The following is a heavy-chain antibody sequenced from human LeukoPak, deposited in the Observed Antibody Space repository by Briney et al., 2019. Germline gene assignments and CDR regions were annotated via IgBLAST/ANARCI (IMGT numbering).Heavy chain of an antibody. D-gene: IGHD5-12*01. CDR2: INHSGST. J-gene: IGHJ4*02. Sequence: PSETLSLTCAVYGGSFSGYYWSWIRQPPGKGLEWIGEINHSGSTNYNPSLKSRVTISVDTSKNQFSLKLSSVTAADTAVYYCARGTDYPGNFDYWGQGTLVTVSS. V-gene: IGHV4-34*01. CDR1: GGSFSGYY. CDR3: ARGTDYPGNFDY.